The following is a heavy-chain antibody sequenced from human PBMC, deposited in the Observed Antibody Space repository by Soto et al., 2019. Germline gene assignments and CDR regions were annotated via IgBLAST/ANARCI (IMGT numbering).Heavy chain of an antibody. V-gene: IGHV1-46*01. CDR3: VRDVFGFGDSGD. Sequence: QVQLVQSGTEVKNPGASVKISCKASGYTFINNWLHWMRQAPGQGLEWMGVINPRDGTTFYAQRFQDRSFMTRDASTSTVHMDLISLRSDDTAVYYCVRDVFGFGDSGDWGQGTLVTVSS. CDR2: INPRDGTT. D-gene: IGHD4-17*01. CDR1: GYTFINNW. J-gene: IGHJ4*02.